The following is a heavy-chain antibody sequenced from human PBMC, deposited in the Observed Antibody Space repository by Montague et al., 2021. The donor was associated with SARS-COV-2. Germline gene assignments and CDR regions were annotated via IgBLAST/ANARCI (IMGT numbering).Heavy chain of an antibody. CDR3: TRHVHMTWPEPSPGFDY. D-gene: IGHD1-1*01. V-gene: IGHV4-39*01. J-gene: IGHJ4*02. CDR1: GDSISSSSYN. CDR2: VHYSGRP. Sequence: SDTLSLTCTVSGDSISSSSYNWGWIRQPPGKGLEWIGSVHYSGRPYYNPSLKSRVTIYVDTSENQLSLKLSSVTAADTAVYYCTRHVHMTWPEPSPGFDYWGQGTLVTVSS.